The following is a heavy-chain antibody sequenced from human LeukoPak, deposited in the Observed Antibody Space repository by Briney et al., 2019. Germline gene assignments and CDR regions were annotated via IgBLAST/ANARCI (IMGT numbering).Heavy chain of an antibody. V-gene: IGHV3-74*01. Sequence: GGSLRLSCAASGFTFDDYAMHWVRQAPGKGLVWVSRINSDGSSTSYADSVKGRFTISRDNAKNTLYLQMNSLRAEDTAVYYCAREVVGWFDPWGQGTLVTVSS. CDR2: INSDGSST. J-gene: IGHJ5*02. CDR1: GFTFDDYA. CDR3: AREVVGWFDP.